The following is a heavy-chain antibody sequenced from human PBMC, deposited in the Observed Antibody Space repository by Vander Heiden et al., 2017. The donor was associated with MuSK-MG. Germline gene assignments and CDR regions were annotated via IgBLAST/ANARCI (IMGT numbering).Heavy chain of an antibody. CDR1: GFTFSGSA. Sequence: EVQLVESGGGLVQPGGSLKLSWAASGFTFSGSAMHWVSQASGKGLEWVGRIRSKANSYATAYGASVKGRFTISRDDSKNTAYLQMNSLKTEDTAVYYCTRHVFYGDEAPWGQGTLVTVSS. J-gene: IGHJ4*02. D-gene: IGHD4-17*01. V-gene: IGHV3-73*01. CDR2: IRSKANSYAT. CDR3: TRHVFYGDEAP.